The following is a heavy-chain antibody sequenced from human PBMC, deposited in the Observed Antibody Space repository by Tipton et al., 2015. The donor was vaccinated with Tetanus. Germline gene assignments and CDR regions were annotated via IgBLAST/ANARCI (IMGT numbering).Heavy chain of an antibody. V-gene: IGHV4-39*02. J-gene: IGHJ4*02. Sequence: TLSLTCIVSGGSISSSSSYWGWIRQPPGKGLEWIGSISYKGSTYYNPSLRSRVTISVDTSRNHVSLKMTSVTAADTALYYCSSGSGTAISEDWGQGTLVTVSS. D-gene: IGHD1-7*01. CDR1: GGSISSSSSY. CDR3: SSGSGTAISED. CDR2: ISYKGST.